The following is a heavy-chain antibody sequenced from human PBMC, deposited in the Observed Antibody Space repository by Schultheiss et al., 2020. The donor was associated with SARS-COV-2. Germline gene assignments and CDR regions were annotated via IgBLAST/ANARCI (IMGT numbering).Heavy chain of an antibody. J-gene: IGHJ6*02. D-gene: IGHD3-3*01. CDR3: ARESRDFWSGYYTFLRGMDV. CDR2: INSDGSST. CDR1: GFTFSSYW. V-gene: IGHV3-74*01. Sequence: GGSLRLSCAASGFTFSSYWMHWVRQAPGKGLVWVSRINSDGSSTSYADSVKGRFTISRDNAKNTLYLQMNSLRAEDTAVYYCARESRDFWSGYYTFLRGMDVWGQGTTVTVSS.